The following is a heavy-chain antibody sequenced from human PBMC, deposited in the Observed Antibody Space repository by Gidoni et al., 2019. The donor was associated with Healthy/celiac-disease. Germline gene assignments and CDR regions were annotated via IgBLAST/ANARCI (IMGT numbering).Heavy chain of an antibody. Sequence: QVQLVQSGAEVKKPGASVKVSCKPSGYTCTIYYMHWVRQAPGQGLEWTGISNPSGGSTSYEQKVQGRVTMTRETSTSTVYMELSSLRSEDTAVYYCARVPTTFFWYFDLWGRGTLVTVSS. D-gene: IGHD3-9*01. CDR1: GYTCTIYY. CDR3: ARVPTTFFWYFDL. CDR2: SNPSGGST. J-gene: IGHJ2*01. V-gene: IGHV1-46*03.